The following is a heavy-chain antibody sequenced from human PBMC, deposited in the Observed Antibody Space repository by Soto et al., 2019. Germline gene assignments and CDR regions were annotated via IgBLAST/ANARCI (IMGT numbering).Heavy chain of an antibody. CDR1: GFTFSDHY. CDR3: ARMTSSISPGR. J-gene: IGHJ4*02. Sequence: GGSLRLSCAASGFTFSDHYMDWVRQAPGKGLEWVGRIRNRANSYSTEYAASVKGRFTVSRDDSKNSVYLQVNSLRAEDTAVYYCARMTSSISPGRWGQGTLVTVSS. D-gene: IGHD2-2*01. V-gene: IGHV3-72*01. CDR2: IRNRANSYST.